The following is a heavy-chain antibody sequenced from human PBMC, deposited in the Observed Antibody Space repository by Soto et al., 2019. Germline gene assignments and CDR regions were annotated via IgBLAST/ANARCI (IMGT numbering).Heavy chain of an antibody. V-gene: IGHV2-5*02. CDR2: FYWDDDK. J-gene: IGHJ4*02. CDR3: EQRPLYIELLTQPFDC. D-gene: IGHD3-9*01. CDR1: GFSLSTSGVG. Sequence: QITLKESGPTLVKPTQTLTLTCSFSGFSLSTSGVGVAWIRQPPGKALEWLGHFYWDDDKRYSPSLKARLTITKDTSKIQVVLTMTDMDPVDTATYYCEQRPLYIELLTQPFDCWGQGTMVTVAS.